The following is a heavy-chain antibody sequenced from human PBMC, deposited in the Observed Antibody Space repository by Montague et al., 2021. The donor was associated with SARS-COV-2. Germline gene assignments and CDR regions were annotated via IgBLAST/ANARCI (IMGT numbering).Heavy chain of an antibody. D-gene: IGHD2-21*01. CDR3: RGGHIGYVYYDY. Sequence: SETLSLTCTVSGGSISTGNSYSCFLRPPPGDRLEFIGTNYSSGTNYKTPSLKSRVTSFVDTSKHHSSLKMTAVAAADTALYYCRGGHIGYVYYDYWGQGTLVNVSS. V-gene: IGHV4-39*02. CDR2: NYSSGTN. CDR1: GGSISTGNSY. J-gene: IGHJ4*02.